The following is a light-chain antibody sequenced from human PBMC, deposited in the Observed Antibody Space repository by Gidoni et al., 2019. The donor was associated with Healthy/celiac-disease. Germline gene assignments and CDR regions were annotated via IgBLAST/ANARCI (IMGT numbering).Light chain of an antibody. CDR1: QRVSSSY. J-gene: IGKJ5*01. Sequence: DIVLTQSPGTLSLSPGERATLSCRASQRVSSSYLAWYHQKPGQAPRLLIYGASSSATGIPDRFSGSGSGTDFTLTISRLEPEDFAVYYCQQYGSSPPITFGQGTRLEIK. V-gene: IGKV3-20*01. CDR2: GAS. CDR3: QQYGSSPPIT.